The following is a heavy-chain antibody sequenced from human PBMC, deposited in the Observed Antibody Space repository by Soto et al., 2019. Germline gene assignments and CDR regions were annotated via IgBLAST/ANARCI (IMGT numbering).Heavy chain of an antibody. CDR3: ASRRNPFGAYDY. D-gene: IGHD2-21*01. V-gene: IGHV3-66*01. Sequence: GGSLRLSCAASGFTFSSNFMSWVRQAPEKGLEWVSIIYSGGSTYYADSVKGRFTISRDNSKNTLYLQMNSLRADDTAVYYCASRRNPFGAYDYWGQGTLVTVSS. CDR1: GFTFSSNF. J-gene: IGHJ4*02. CDR2: IYSGGST.